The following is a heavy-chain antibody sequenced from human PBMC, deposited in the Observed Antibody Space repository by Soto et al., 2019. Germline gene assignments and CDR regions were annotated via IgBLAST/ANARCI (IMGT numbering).Heavy chain of an antibody. D-gene: IGHD4-4*01. CDR2: ISAYNGNT. V-gene: IGHV1-18*01. CDR3: ARDPSDYRSIDY. J-gene: IGHJ4*02. Sequence: GASVKGSRKASGYTLSNYGISWGRQAPGQGLEWMGWISAYNGNTNYAQKLQGRVTMTTDTSTSTAYMELRSLRSDDTAVYYCARDPSDYRSIDYWGQGTLVTVSS. CDR1: GYTLSNYG.